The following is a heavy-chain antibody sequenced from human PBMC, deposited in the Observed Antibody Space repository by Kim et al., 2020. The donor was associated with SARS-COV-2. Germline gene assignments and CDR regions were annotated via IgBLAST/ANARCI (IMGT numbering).Heavy chain of an antibody. J-gene: IGHJ3*01. CDR1: GGSISSSSYY. CDR2: IYYSGST. V-gene: IGHV4-39*07. D-gene: IGHD4-17*01. CDR3: AREGGWGSYGGKVIDL. Sequence: SETLSLTCTVSGGSISSSSYYWGWIRQPPGKGLEWIGNIYYSGSTYYIPSLKSRVTISVDTSKNQFSLKLSSVTAADTAVYYCAREGGWGSYGGKVIDLWGQGTMVTVSS.